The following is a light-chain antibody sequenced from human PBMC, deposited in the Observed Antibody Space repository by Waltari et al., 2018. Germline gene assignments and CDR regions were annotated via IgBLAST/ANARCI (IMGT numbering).Light chain of an antibody. Sequence: EIVMTQSPASLSLSPGERASLSCRASQSVSTNLAWYQQIPGQAPRLLIYGASPRATGIPARFSGSGSGSEFTLTISSLQSEDFGVYYCQQYNDWPPWTFGQGTKVEIK. CDR1: QSVSTN. J-gene: IGKJ1*01. CDR3: QQYNDWPPWT. V-gene: IGKV3-15*01. CDR2: GAS.